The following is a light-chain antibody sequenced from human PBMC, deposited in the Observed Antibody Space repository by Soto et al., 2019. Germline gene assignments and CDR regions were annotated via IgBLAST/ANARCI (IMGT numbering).Light chain of an antibody. J-gene: IGKJ1*01. CDR1: QSLLHSNGDNY. Sequence: DIVMTQSPLSLPVTPGEPASISCRSSQSLLHSNGDNYLDWFLQKPGHSPQLLIYLGSNRASGIXHXXSGSGSGTDFKLNISRGEAEDVGVYYCMQALQPPWPFGQGPKVEIK. V-gene: IGKV2-28*01. CDR2: LGS. CDR3: MQALQPPWP.